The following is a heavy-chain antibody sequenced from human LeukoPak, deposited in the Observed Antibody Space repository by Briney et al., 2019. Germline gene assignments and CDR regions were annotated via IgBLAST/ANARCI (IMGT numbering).Heavy chain of an antibody. CDR2: IYYSGST. J-gene: IGHJ4*02. CDR3: ARLRQGCSGDSCYLHFDY. Sequence: PSETLSLTCTVSGGSITTYYWSWIRQPPGKGLKWIGYIYYSGSTNYNPSLKSRVTISIDTSNNQFSLKLSSVTAADTAVYYCARLRQGCSGDSCYLHFDYWGQGTLFTVSS. CDR1: GGSITTYY. D-gene: IGHD2-15*01. V-gene: IGHV4-59*08.